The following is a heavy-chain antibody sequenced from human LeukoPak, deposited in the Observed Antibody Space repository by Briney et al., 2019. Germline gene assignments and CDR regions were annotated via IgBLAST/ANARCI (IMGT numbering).Heavy chain of an antibody. CDR1: GDSVSSNSVS. Sequence: SQTLSLTFAISGDSVSSNSVSWNWIRQSPSRGLEWLGRTYYRPKWYDDYAVSVKSRINFNPDTSKNQFSLQLNSVTPEDTAVYFCARSYGSAFDIWGQGTVVTVSS. D-gene: IGHD3-16*02. V-gene: IGHV6-1*01. CDR2: TYYRPKWYD. CDR3: ARSYGSAFDI. J-gene: IGHJ3*02.